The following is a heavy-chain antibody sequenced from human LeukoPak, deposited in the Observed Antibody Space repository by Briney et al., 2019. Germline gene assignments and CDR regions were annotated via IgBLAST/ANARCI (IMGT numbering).Heavy chain of an antibody. J-gene: IGHJ4*02. Sequence: PSETLSPTCNVSGGSISSYYWTWIRQPAGKGLEWIGRMHTSGNTNYSPSLKSRITMSVDTSKNQFSLKLSSVTAADTAVYYCAREGGQERYFDCWGQGTLVTVSS. CDR3: AREGGQERYFDC. V-gene: IGHV4-4*07. CDR1: GGSISSYY. CDR2: MHTSGNT.